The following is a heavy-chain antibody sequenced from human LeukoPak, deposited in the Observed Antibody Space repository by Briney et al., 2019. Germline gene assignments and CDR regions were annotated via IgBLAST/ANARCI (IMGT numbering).Heavy chain of an antibody. D-gene: IGHD6-13*01. CDR3: ARGYSSSWYDLYYFDY. Sequence: GGSLRLSCAASGFTFSSYSMNWVRQAPGKGLEWVSYISSSSSTIYYVDSVKGRFTISRDNAKNSLYLQMNSLRDEDTAVYYCARGYSSSWYDLYYFDYWGQGTLVTVSS. CDR2: ISSSSSTI. V-gene: IGHV3-48*02. J-gene: IGHJ4*02. CDR1: GFTFSSYS.